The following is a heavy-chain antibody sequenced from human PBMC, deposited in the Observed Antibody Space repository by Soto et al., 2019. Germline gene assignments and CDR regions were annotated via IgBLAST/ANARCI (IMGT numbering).Heavy chain of an antibody. J-gene: IGHJ4*02. CDR2: IYYSGNT. CDR3: ARDYYDSSGYYWDY. CDR1: GGSISSGDYY. V-gene: IGHV4-31*03. D-gene: IGHD3-22*01. Sequence: SETLSLTCTVSGGSISSGDYYLSWIRQHPGKGLEWIGYIYYSGNTYYNPSLKSRVTISVDTSKNQFSLKLSPVTAADTAVYYCARDYYDSSGYYWDYWGQGTLVTV.